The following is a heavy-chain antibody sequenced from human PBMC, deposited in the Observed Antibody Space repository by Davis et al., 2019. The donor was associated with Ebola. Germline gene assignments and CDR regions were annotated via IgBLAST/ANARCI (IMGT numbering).Heavy chain of an antibody. Sequence: ASVKVSCKASGYTFTSYGISWVRQAPGQGLEWMGWISAYNGNTNYAQKLQGRVTMTTDTSTSTAYMELRSLRSDDTAVYYCARVHYYDSSGYIKGLTGIDYWGQGTLVTVSS. D-gene: IGHD3-22*01. CDR3: ARVHYYDSSGYIKGLTGIDY. CDR1: GYTFTSYG. V-gene: IGHV1-18*04. CDR2: ISAYNGNT. J-gene: IGHJ4*02.